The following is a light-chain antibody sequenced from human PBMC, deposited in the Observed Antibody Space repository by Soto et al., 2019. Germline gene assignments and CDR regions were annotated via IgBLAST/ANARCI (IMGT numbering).Light chain of an antibody. CDR3: LSYTITSILV. CDR1: KSDVGAYNY. Sequence: QSALTQPASVSGSPGQSITISCTGTKSDVGAYNYVSWFQQHPGRAPKLIIFEVSNRPSGVSHRFSGSKSGNTASPTISGLQTEDEADYYCLSYTITSILVFGGGTKLTVL. J-gene: IGLJ3*02. CDR2: EVS. V-gene: IGLV2-14*01.